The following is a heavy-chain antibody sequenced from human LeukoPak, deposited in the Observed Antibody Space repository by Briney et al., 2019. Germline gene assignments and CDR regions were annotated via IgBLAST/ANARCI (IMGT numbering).Heavy chain of an antibody. CDR3: ARDRYYYDSSGDYFDY. CDR2: IYASGST. J-gene: IGHJ4*02. Sequence: PSETLSLTCTVSGGSISSSSYYWSWIRQPAGKGLEWIGRIYASGSTNYNPSLKSRVTMSVDTSKNQFSLKLSSVTAADTAVYYCARDRYYYDSSGDYFDYWGQGTLVTVSS. CDR1: GGSISSSSYY. V-gene: IGHV4-61*02. D-gene: IGHD3-22*01.